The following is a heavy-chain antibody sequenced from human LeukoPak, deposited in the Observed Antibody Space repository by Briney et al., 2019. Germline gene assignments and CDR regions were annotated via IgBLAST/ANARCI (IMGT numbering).Heavy chain of an antibody. Sequence: PSETLSLTCTVSGGSISSSSYYWGWIRQPPGKGLEWMGSIYYSGSTYYNPSLKSRVTISVDTSKNQFSLKLSSVTAADTAVYYCASLRQYQLPYYYYYYYMDVWGKGTTVTVSS. D-gene: IGHD2-2*01. J-gene: IGHJ6*03. V-gene: IGHV4-39*01. CDR3: ASLRQYQLPYYYYYYYMDV. CDR2: IYYSGST. CDR1: GGSISSSSYY.